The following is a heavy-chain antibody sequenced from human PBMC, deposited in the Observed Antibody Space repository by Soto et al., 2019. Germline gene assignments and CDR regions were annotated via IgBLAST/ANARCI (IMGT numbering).Heavy chain of an antibody. CDR2: IYRTGST. CDR3: ASRDPGNSVDY. J-gene: IGHJ4*02. CDR1: GGSFTSNNW. Sequence: PSETLSLTCAVSGGSFTSNNWWTWVRQPPGQGLEWIGEIYRTGSTNYNPSLKGRVTISLDKSENQFSLKVTSLTAADTAVYYCASRDPGNSVDYWGQGTFVTVYS. V-gene: IGHV4-4*02. D-gene: IGHD5-12*01.